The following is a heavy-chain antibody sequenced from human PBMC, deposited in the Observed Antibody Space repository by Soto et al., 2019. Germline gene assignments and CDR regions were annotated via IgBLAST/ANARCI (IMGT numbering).Heavy chain of an antibody. CDR3: AKGAGWFGLDY. CDR2: IIPIFGTA. Sequence: SVKVSCKASGGTFSSYAISWVRQAPGQGLEWMGGIIPIFGTANYAQKFQGRVTITADKSTSTAYMELSSLRAEDTALYYCAKGAGWFGLDYWGQGTLVTVSS. D-gene: IGHD3-10*01. V-gene: IGHV1-69*06. CDR1: GGTFSSYA. J-gene: IGHJ4*02.